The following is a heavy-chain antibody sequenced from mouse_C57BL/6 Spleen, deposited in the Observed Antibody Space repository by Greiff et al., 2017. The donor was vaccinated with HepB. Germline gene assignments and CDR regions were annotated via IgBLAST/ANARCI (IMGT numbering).Heavy chain of an antibody. CDR3: ARRGTTVVAPYYAMDY. D-gene: IGHD1-1*01. CDR2: ISSGSSTI. V-gene: IGHV5-17*01. J-gene: IGHJ4*01. Sequence: EVQRVESGGGLEKPGGSLKLSCAASGFTFSDYGMHWVRQAPEKGLEWVAYISSGSSTIYYADTVKGRFTISRDNAKNTLFLQMTSLRSEDTAMYYCARRGTTVVAPYYAMDYWGQGTSVTVSS. CDR1: GFTFSDYG.